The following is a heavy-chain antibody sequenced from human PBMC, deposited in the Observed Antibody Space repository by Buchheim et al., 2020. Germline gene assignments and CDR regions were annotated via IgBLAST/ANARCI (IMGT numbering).Heavy chain of an antibody. J-gene: IGHJ4*02. CDR1: GGSFSGYY. Sequence: QVQLQQWGAGLLKPSETLSLTCAVYGGSFSGYYWSWIRQPPGKGLEWIGEINHSGSTNYNPSLKSRVTISVDTSKNQFSLNLSSVTAADTAVYYCARGPNVAAAGSLGYYFDYWGQGTL. V-gene: IGHV4-34*01. CDR3: ARGPNVAAAGSLGYYFDY. D-gene: IGHD6-13*01. CDR2: INHSGST.